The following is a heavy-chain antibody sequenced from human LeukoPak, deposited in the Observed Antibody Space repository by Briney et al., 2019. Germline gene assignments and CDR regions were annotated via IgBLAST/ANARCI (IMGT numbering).Heavy chain of an antibody. D-gene: IGHD3-10*01. CDR2: ISGSGGST. CDR1: GFTFSSYA. J-gene: IGHJ6*03. Sequence: PGGSLRLSCAASGFTFSSYAMSWVRQAPGKGLEWVSAISGSGGSTYYADSVKGRFTISRDNSKNTLYLQMNSLRAEDTAVYYCAKVRGHGETPYYYMDVWGKGTTVTVSS. V-gene: IGHV3-23*01. CDR3: AKVRGHGETPYYYMDV.